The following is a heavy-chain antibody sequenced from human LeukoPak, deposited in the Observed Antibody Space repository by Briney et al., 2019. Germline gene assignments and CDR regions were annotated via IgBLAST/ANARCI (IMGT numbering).Heavy chain of an antibody. V-gene: IGHV3-48*03. CDR3: ARGLIVAGRTQLPPDY. CDR2: FSSSGSTM. CDR1: GXPFSSYE. J-gene: IGHJ4*02. D-gene: IGHD6-19*01. Sequence: GGSLRLSWAASGXPFSSYEMNWVRQAPGKGLEWVSYFSSSGSTMYYADSVKGRFTISRDNAKNSLYLQMDSLRAEDTAVYYCARGLIVAGRTQLPPDYWGQGTLVTVSS.